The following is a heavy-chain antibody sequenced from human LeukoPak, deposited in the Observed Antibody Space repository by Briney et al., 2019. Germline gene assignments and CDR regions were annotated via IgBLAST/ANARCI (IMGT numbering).Heavy chain of an antibody. J-gene: IGHJ4*02. CDR1: GFTFSSYS. CDR2: ISSSSSSYI. Sequence: GGSLRLSCAASGFTFSSYSMNWVRQAPGKGLEWVSSISSSSSSYIYYADSVKGRFTISRDNAKNSLYLQMNSLRAEDTAVYYCASQAEAGCGGECYKVWGQGTLVTVSS. V-gene: IGHV3-21*01. CDR3: ASQAEAGCGGECYKV. D-gene: IGHD2-21*01.